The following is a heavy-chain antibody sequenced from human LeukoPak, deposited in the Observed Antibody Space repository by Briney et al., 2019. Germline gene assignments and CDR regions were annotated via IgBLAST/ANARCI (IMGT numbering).Heavy chain of an antibody. J-gene: IGHJ4*02. CDR2: VNPNSGDT. CDR1: GGTFSSYA. Sequence: ASVKVSCKASGGTFSSYAISWVRQAPGQGLEWMGWVNPNSGDTGYAQKFQGRVTITRNTSISTAYMELSSLRSEDTAVYYCARRSMDPFDYWGQRTLVTVSS. D-gene: IGHD3-10*01. CDR3: ARRSMDPFDY. V-gene: IGHV1-8*03.